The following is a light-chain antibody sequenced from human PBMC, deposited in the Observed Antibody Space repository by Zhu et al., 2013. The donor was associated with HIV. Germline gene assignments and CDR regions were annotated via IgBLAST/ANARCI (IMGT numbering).Light chain of an antibody. CDR1: QTIGNS. V-gene: IGKV3-11*01. Sequence: EVVLTQSPVTLSLSPGERLTLSCRASQTIGNSLVWYQQKPGQAPRLLIYDAFKRATGIPARFSGSGSGTDFSLTISGLEPEDFATYYCQQANSFPLTFGGGTKVEIK. CDR2: DAF. CDR3: QQANSFPLT. J-gene: IGKJ4*01.